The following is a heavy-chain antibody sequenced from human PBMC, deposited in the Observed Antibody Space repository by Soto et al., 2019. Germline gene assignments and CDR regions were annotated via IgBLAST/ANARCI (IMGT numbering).Heavy chain of an antibody. CDR2: IYYSGST. J-gene: IGHJ6*02. V-gene: IGHV4-30-4*01. CDR1: GGSISSGDYY. D-gene: IGHD5-18*01. CDR3: ARDRRGYSYGYAPTCYYYGMDV. Sequence: SETLSLTCTVSGGSISSGDYYWSWIRQPPGKGLEWIGYIYYSGSTYYNPSLKSRVTISVDTSKNQFSLKLSSVTAADTAVYYCARDRRGYSYGYAPTCYYYGMDVWGQGTTVTVSS.